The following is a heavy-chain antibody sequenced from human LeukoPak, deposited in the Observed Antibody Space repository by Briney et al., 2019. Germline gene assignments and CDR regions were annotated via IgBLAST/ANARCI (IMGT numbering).Heavy chain of an antibody. CDR2: INRSGNT. J-gene: IGHJ6*03. D-gene: IGHD6-19*01. CDR3: ARDAVTSTSYYYYYMDD. CDR1: GGSFSDYY. V-gene: IGHV4-34*01. Sequence: SETLSLTCGVYGGSFSDYYWSWIRQSPGKGLEWIGEINRSGNTDYNPSLKSRLTISVDTSKNQFSLKLSSVTAADTAVYYCARDAVTSTSYYYYYMDDWGKGTTVTVSS.